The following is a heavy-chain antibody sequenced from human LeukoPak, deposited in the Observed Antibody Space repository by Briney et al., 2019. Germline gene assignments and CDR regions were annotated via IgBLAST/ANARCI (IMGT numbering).Heavy chain of an antibody. CDR1: GGSFSGYY. D-gene: IGHD4-17*01. J-gene: IGHJ5*02. CDR3: ARASYGDYGRGTTNWFDP. V-gene: IGHV4-34*01. Sequence: SEPLSLTCAVYGGSFSGYYWSWIRQPPGKGLEWIGEINHSGSTNYNPSLKSRVTISVDTSKNQFSLKLSSVTAADTAVYYCARASYGDYGRGTTNWFDPWGQGTLVTVSS. CDR2: INHSGST.